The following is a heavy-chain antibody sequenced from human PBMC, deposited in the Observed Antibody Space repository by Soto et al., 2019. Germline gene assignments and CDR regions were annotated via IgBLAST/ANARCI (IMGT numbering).Heavy chain of an antibody. CDR1: GFTFSSYA. D-gene: IGHD3-22*01. CDR3: AKARITMIVVVIPDVYYFDY. V-gene: IGHV3-23*01. CDR2: ISGSGGST. J-gene: IGHJ4*02. Sequence: GGSLRLSCAASGFTFSSYAMSWVRQAPGKGLEWVSAISGSGGSTYYAEYVKGRFTISRDNSKNTLYLQMNSLRAEDTAVYYCAKARITMIVVVIPDVYYFDYWGQGTLVTVSS.